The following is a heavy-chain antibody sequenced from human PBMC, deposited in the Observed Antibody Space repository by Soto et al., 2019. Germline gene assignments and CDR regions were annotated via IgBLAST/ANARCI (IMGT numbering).Heavy chain of an antibody. Sequence: SETLSLTCTVSGGSISSSNWWSWVRQPQGKGLEWIGEIYHSGSTNYNPSLKSRVTISVDKSKNQFSLKLSSVTAADTAVYYCARARGSGSHRTYYYYGMDVWGQGTTVTVS. V-gene: IGHV4-4*02. D-gene: IGHD3-10*01. CDR1: GGSISSSNW. CDR2: IYHSGST. CDR3: ARARGSGSHRTYYYYGMDV. J-gene: IGHJ6*02.